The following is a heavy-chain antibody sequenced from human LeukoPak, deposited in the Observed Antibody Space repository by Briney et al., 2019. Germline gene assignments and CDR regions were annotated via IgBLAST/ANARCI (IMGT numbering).Heavy chain of an antibody. CDR2: ITNSGNSK. D-gene: IGHD3-16*01. CDR3: AREGVVSRHFDY. Sequence: GGSLRLSCAASEFTFSSYSMNWVRQAPGKGLEWVSYITNSGNSKSYADSVKGRFTISRDNTKNSLYLQMNSLRAEDTAVYYCAREGVVSRHFDYWGQGTLVTVSS. V-gene: IGHV3-48*01. CDR1: EFTFSSYS. J-gene: IGHJ4*02.